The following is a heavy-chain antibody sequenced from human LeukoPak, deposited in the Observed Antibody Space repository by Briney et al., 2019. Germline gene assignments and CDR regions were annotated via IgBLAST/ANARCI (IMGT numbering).Heavy chain of an antibody. CDR1: LGSPTSVH. D-gene: IGHD2-15*01. CDR3: AREGGRYFSGGSFSYGWIDP. J-gene: IGHJ5*02. Sequence: SETLSLTCTVSLGSPTSVHCNSVRQPPGKGLEWIGYIYYSGSTNYNPSLKSRVTISVDTSKNQFSLKLSSVTAADTAVYYCAREGGRYFSGGSFSYGWIDPWSQGTLVTVSS. CDR2: IYYSGST. V-gene: IGHV4-59*01.